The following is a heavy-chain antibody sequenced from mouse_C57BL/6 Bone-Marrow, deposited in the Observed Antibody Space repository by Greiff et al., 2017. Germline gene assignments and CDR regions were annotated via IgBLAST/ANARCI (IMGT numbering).Heavy chain of an antibody. V-gene: IGHV14-4*01. CDR3: TSVSWVAY. CDR2: FDPENGDT. J-gene: IGHJ3*01. CDR1: GFNIKDDY. Sequence: EVKLMESGAELVRPGASVKLSCTASGFNIKDDYLHWVKQRPEQGLEWIGWFDPENGDTEYASKFQGKATITADTSSNTAYLQLSSLTSVDTAVYYCTSVSWVAYWGQGTLVTVSA. D-gene: IGHD3-1*01.